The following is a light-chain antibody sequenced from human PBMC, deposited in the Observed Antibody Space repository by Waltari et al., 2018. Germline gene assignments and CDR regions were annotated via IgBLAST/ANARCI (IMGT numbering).Light chain of an antibody. Sequence: QLVLTQSPSASASLGASVKLTCTLSSGHSSNVIAWLQQRPEKGPRYLMKVNSDGSHSKGDEIPDRFSGSSSGAERYLTISNLQSEDEADYFCQTVGHGTWVFGGGTTLTVL. CDR2: VNSDGSH. V-gene: IGLV4-69*01. CDR1: SGHSSNV. J-gene: IGLJ3*02. CDR3: QTVGHGTWV.